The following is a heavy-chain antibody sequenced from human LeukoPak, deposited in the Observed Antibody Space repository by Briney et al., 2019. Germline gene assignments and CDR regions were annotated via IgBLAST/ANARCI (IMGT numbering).Heavy chain of an antibody. CDR1: GGSISSYY. CDR3: ARGGDCSGGSCNNWFDP. D-gene: IGHD2-15*01. J-gene: IGHJ5*02. CDR2: IYYSGST. Sequence: SETLSLTCTVSGGSISSYYWSWIRQPPGKGLEWIGYIYYSGSTNYNPSLKSRVTISVDTSKNQFSLKLSSVTAADTAVYYCARGGDCSGGSCNNWFDPWGQGTLVTVPS. V-gene: IGHV4-59*01.